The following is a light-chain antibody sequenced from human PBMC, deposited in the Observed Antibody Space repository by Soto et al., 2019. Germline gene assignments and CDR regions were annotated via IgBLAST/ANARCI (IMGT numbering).Light chain of an antibody. CDR3: QQYNSYPLT. J-gene: IGKJ4*01. Sequence: QTTEPPSTLPASLGDRDTITCLASQSISNWLAWYQQKPGTAPKLLIYDASSLESGVPSRLSGSGSGTEFTLTIGSLQPDDFATYYCQQYNSYPLTFGGGTKVDIK. V-gene: IGKV1-5*01. CDR1: QSISNW. CDR2: DAS.